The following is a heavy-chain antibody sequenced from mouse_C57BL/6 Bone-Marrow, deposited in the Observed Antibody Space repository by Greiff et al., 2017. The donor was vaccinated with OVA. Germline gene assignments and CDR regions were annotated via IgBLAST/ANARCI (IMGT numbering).Heavy chain of an antibody. CDR1: GFTFSDYY. CDR3: ARRSDGYYAMDY. V-gene: IGHV5-12*01. Sequence: EVQVVESGGGLVQPGGSLKLSCAASGFTFSDYYMYWVRQTPEKRLEWVAYISNGGGSTYYPDTVKGRFTISRDNAKNTLYLQMSRLKSEDTAMYYCARRSDGYYAMDYWGQGTSVTVSS. CDR2: ISNGGGST. D-gene: IGHD2-3*01. J-gene: IGHJ4*01.